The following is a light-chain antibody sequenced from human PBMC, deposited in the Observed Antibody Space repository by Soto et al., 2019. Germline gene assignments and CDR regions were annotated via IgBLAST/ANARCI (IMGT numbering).Light chain of an antibody. Sequence: DIQMTQSPSSLSASVGDRVTITCQASQDINNYLNWYQQKPGKAPKLLIYDVSNLDTGVPSRFGGSGSEADFTYTISSRQPEDIATYYCQQYDNLPVTFGPGTKVGIK. V-gene: IGKV1-33*01. J-gene: IGKJ3*01. CDR3: QQYDNLPVT. CDR2: DVS. CDR1: QDINNY.